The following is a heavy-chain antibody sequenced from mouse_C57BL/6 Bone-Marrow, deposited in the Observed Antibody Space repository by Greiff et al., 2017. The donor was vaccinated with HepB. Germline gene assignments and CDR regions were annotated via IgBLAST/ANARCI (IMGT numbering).Heavy chain of an antibody. Sequence: DVKLQESGPGLVKPSQSLSLTCSVTGYSITSGYYWNWIRQFPGNKLEWMGYISYDGSNNYNPSLKNRISITRDTSKNQFFLKLNSVTTEDTATYYCARDRDYGSSPDYWGQGTTLTVSS. D-gene: IGHD1-1*01. CDR2: ISYDGSN. CDR3: ARDRDYGSSPDY. V-gene: IGHV3-6*01. J-gene: IGHJ2*01. CDR1: GYSITSGYY.